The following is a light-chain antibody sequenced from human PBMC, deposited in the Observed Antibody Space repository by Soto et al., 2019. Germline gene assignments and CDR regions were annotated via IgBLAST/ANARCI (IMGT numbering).Light chain of an antibody. CDR1: SSDVGGHNF. V-gene: IGLV2-8*01. CDR2: EVS. Sequence: QSALTQPPSASGSPGQSVTISCTGTSSDVGGHNFVSWYQQHPGKAPKFLIYEVSKRPSGVPDRFSGSKSGITASLTVSGHQADDEAYYYCSAYAGNNNPVIFGGGTKLTVL. CDR3: SAYAGNNNPVI. J-gene: IGLJ2*01.